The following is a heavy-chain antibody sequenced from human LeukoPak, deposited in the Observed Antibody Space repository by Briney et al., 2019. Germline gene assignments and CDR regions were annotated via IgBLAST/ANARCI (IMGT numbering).Heavy chain of an antibody. CDR1: GFTFSSYA. CDR2: ISGSGGST. CDR3: AKDGLERWSGYGN. Sequence: GGSLRLSCAASGFTFSSYAMSWVRQAPGKGLEWVSAISGSGGSTYYADSVKGRFTISRDNSKNTPYLQMNSLRAEDTAVYYCAKDGLERWSGYGNWGQGTLVTVSS. J-gene: IGHJ1*01. D-gene: IGHD3-3*01. V-gene: IGHV3-23*01.